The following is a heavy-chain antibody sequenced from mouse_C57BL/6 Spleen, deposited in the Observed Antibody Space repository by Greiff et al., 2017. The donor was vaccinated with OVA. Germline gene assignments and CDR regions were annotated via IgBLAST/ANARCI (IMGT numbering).Heavy chain of an antibody. V-gene: IGHV1-54*01. CDR2: INPGSGGT. D-gene: IGHD2-4*01. CDR3: ARSGDYDEKAWFAY. CDR1: GYAFTNYL. Sequence: VQLQQSGAELVRPGTSVKVSCKASGYAFTNYLIEWVKQRPGQGLEWIGVINPGSGGTNYNEKFKGKATLTADKSSSTAYMQLSSLTSEDSAVYFCARSGDYDEKAWFAYWGQGTLVTVSA. J-gene: IGHJ3*01.